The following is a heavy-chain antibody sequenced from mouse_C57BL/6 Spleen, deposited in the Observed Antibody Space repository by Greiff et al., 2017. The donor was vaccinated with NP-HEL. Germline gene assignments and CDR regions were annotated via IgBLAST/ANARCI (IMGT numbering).Heavy chain of an antibody. CDR1: GYAFSSYW. CDR2: IYPGDGDT. CDR3: ASALDSSGYPPFAY. Sequence: VQLQESGAELVKPGASVKISCKASGYAFSSYWMNWVKQRPGKGLEWIGQIYPGDGDTNYNGKFKGKATLTADKSSSTAYMQLSSLTSEDSAVYFCASALDSSGYPPFAYWGQGTLVTVSA. V-gene: IGHV1-80*01. D-gene: IGHD3-2*02. J-gene: IGHJ3*01.